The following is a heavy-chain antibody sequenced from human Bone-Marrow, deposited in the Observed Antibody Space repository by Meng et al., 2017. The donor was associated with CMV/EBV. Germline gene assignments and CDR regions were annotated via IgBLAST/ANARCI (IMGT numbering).Heavy chain of an antibody. V-gene: IGHV3-73*01. CDR2: IRSKANSYAT. CDR3: TSGYCSSTSCYRPHYYYYGMDV. J-gene: IGHJ6*02. Sequence: GGSLRLSCAASGFTFSGSAMHWVRQASGKGLEWVGRIRSKANSYATAYAASVKGRFTISRDDSKNTAYLQMNSLKTEDTAVYYCTSGYCSSTSCYRPHYYYYGMDVWGQGTMVTVSS. CDR1: GFTFSGSA. D-gene: IGHD2-2*01.